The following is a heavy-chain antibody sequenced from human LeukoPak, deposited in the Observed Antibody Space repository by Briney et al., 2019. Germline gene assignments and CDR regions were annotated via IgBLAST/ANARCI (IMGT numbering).Heavy chain of an antibody. V-gene: IGHV4-4*07. CDR2: IYSSGST. J-gene: IGHJ5*02. CDR3: ARDGGTLVRGVIDKFGFAP. CDR1: GGSINNYY. D-gene: IGHD3-10*01. Sequence: SETLSLTCSVSGGSINNYYWSWIRQPAGKGLEWIGRIYSSGSTNYNPSLKSRVTMSVDTSRNQFSLRLNYVTAADTAVYYCARDGGTLVRGVIDKFGFAPWGQGTLVTVSS.